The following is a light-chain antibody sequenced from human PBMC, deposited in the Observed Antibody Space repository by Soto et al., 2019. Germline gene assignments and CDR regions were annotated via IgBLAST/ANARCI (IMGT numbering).Light chain of an antibody. Sequence: EIVLTQSPATLSLSPGERATLSCRASQSVSSNYLSWYQQKPGQAPRLLIYGASSRLPGIPDRFSGSGSGTDFTLTINRLEPEDFAVYYCQQYGSSPRTFGQGTKVDIK. V-gene: IGKV3-20*01. CDR3: QQYGSSPRT. CDR1: QSVSSNY. CDR2: GAS. J-gene: IGKJ1*01.